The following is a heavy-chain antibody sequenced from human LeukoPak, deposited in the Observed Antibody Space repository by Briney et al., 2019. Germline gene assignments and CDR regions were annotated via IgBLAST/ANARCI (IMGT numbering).Heavy chain of an antibody. V-gene: IGHV3-74*01. CDR3: ARGASGYSYG. D-gene: IGHD5-18*01. CDR2: INSDGTST. CDR1: GFTFTSYS. J-gene: IGHJ4*02. Sequence: PGGSLRLSCAASGFTFTSYSMNWVRQVPGKGLVWVSRINSDGTSTTYADSVKGRFTISRDNAKNTLYLQMNSLRAEDTAVYYCARGASGYSYGWGQGTLVTVSS.